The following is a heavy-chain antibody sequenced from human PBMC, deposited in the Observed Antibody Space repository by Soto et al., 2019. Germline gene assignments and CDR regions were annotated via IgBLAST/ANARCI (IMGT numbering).Heavy chain of an antibody. D-gene: IGHD3-3*01. J-gene: IGHJ2*01. CDR3: ARHQTKSHYDFWSGRLYWYFDL. CDR2: IYYSGST. Sequence: QVQLQESGPGLVKPSETLSLTCTVSGGSISSYYWSWIRQPPGKGLEWIGYIYYSGSTNYNPSLKSRVTISVDTSKNQFSLKLSSVTAADTAVYYCARHQTKSHYDFWSGRLYWYFDLWGPGTLVTVSS. CDR1: GGSISSYY. V-gene: IGHV4-59*01.